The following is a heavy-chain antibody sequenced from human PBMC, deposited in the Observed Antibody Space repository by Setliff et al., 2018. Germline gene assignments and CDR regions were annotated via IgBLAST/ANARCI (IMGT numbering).Heavy chain of an antibody. CDR2: TYIGGSA. CDR1: GGSISSYY. Sequence: SETLSLTCTVSGGSISSYYWSWIRQPAGKGLEWIGHTYIGGSANYNPSLKSRVTMSIDTSKNQFSLKLNSVTAADMAVYNCAREQWLDPPGYYYMDVWAKGTTVTVSS. CDR3: AREQWLDPPGYYYMDV. D-gene: IGHD6-19*01. V-gene: IGHV4-4*07. J-gene: IGHJ6*03.